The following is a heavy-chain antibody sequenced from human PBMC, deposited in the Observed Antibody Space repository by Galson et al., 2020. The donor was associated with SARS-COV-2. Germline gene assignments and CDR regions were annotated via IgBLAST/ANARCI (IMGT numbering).Heavy chain of an antibody. V-gene: IGHV1-46*01. Sequence: GESLKISCKTSGFTSSNYYIHWVRHAPKQGLEWMGIINPTVGSATYAQKFRGRVTMTRDTSTSTVYMDLSSLTSEDTAVYFCARGTLVGPRGGILHHLDYWGQGTLVTVSS. J-gene: IGHJ4*02. CDR2: INPTVGSA. D-gene: IGHD1-26*01. CDR3: ARGTLVGPRGGILHHLDY. CDR1: GFTSSNYY.